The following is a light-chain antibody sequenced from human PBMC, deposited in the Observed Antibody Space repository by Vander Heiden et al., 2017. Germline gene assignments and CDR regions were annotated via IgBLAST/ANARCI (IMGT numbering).Light chain of an antibody. V-gene: IGLV2-23*02. Sequence: QSALTQPASVSGSPGQSISCTGTSSDVGSYNLVSWYQQHPGNAPKLMIYEVSKRPSGVSNRFSGSKSGNTASLTISGLQAEDEADYYCCSYAGSSTWVFGGGTKLTVL. CDR2: EVS. CDR3: CSYAGSSTWV. J-gene: IGLJ3*02. CDR1: SSDVGSYNL.